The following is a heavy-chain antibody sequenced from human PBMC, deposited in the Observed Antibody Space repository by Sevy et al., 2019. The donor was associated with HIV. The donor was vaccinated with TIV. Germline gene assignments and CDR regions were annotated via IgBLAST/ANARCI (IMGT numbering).Heavy chain of an antibody. Sequence: GGSLRLSCAASGFTFTLYAIHWVRQAPGKGLEWVALISYSGTNKYYADSVKGRFTISRDDSKNTDYLQMNNLRTEDTDVYYCARVAVEYCTNGCYHRFDYWGQGTQVTVSS. J-gene: IGHJ4*02. V-gene: IGHV3-30-3*01. CDR2: ISYSGTNK. D-gene: IGHD2-8*01. CDR3: ARVAVEYCTNGCYHRFDY. CDR1: GFTFTLYA.